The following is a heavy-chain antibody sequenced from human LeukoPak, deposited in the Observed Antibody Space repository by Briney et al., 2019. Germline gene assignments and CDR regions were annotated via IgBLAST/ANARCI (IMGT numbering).Heavy chain of an antibody. CDR3: ATGIAAAGTQNAFDI. CDR2: INACNGNT. CDR1: GYTFTSYA. J-gene: IGHJ3*02. V-gene: IGHV1-3*01. Sequence: ASVKVSCKASGYTFTSYAMHWVRQAPGQRLEWMGWINACNGNTKYSQKFQGRVTITRDTSASTAYMELSSLRSEDTAVYYCATGIAAAGTQNAFDIWGQGTMVTVSS. D-gene: IGHD6-13*01.